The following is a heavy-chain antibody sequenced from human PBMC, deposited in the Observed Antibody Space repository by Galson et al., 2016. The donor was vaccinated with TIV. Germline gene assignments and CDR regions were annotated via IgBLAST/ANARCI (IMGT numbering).Heavy chain of an antibody. J-gene: IGHJ2*01. CDR3: ATSHVTTVYWYFDL. CDR1: GGTFSNYG. CDR2: IVPMFGIV. Sequence: SVKVSCKASGGTFSNYGFTWVRQAPGQGLEWMGRIVPMFGIVNYAQKFQGRVTIIADKSTSTAYMELSNLRSEDTAVYYCATSHVTTVYWYFDLRGQGTLVTVSS. D-gene: IGHD4-17*01. V-gene: IGHV1-69*04.